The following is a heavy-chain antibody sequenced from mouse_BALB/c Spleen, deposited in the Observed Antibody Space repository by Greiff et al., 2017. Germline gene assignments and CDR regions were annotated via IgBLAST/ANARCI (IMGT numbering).Heavy chain of an antibody. CDR2: IWAGGST. J-gene: IGHJ3*01. D-gene: IGHD1-1*02. Sequence: VQGVESGPGLVAPSQSLSITCTVSGFSLTSYGVHWVRQPPGKGLEWLGVIWAGGSTNYNSALMSRLSISKDNSKSQVFLKMNSLQTDDTAMYYCARGPYGKGFAYWGQGTLVTVSA. V-gene: IGHV2-9*02. CDR1: GFSLTSYG. CDR3: ARGPYGKGFAY.